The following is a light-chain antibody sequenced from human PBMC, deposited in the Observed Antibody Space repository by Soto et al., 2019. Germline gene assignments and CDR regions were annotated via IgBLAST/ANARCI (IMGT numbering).Light chain of an antibody. Sequence: DIQLTQSPSFVSASVGDTVTITCRASQALSNYLAWYQQKPGKAPDLVIYSASTLQSGVPSRFSGSGSETEFSLTISSLQRDDFATYYCPQYNSYPWTFGQGTKVDI. CDR1: QALSNY. J-gene: IGKJ1*01. CDR2: SAS. CDR3: PQYNSYPWT. V-gene: IGKV1-9*01.